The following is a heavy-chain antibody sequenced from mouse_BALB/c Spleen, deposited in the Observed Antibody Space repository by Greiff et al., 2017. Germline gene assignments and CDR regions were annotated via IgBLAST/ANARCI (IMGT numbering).Heavy chain of an antibody. D-gene: IGHD3-2*01. Sequence: DVQLVESGGDLVKPGGSLKLSCAASGFTFSSYGMSWVRQTPDKRLEWVATISSGGSYTYYPDSVKGRFTISRDNAKNTLYLQMSSLKSEDTAMYYCARHIDSSGYYFDYWGQGTTLTVSS. V-gene: IGHV5-6*01. CDR1: GFTFSSYG. CDR3: ARHIDSSGYYFDY. J-gene: IGHJ2*01. CDR2: ISSGGSYT.